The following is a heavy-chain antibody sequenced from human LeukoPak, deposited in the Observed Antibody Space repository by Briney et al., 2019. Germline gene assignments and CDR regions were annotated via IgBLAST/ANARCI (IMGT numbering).Heavy chain of an antibody. D-gene: IGHD3-22*01. CDR1: GFTFSSYW. CDR2: IKQDGSEK. CDR3: AREYDSSGYYYAN. V-gene: IGHV3-7*01. J-gene: IGHJ4*02. Sequence: PGGSLRLSCAASGFTFSSYWMSWVRQAPGKGLEWVANIKQDGSEKYYVDSVKGRFTISRDNAKNSVYLQMNSLRAEDTAVYYCAREYDSSGYYYANWGQGTLVTVSS.